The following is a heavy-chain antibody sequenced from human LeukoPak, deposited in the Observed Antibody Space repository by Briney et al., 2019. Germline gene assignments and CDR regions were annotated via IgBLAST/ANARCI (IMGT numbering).Heavy chain of an antibody. V-gene: IGHV3-23*01. CDR2: ISGSGGST. CDR3: AKSMCSGGSCQYYFDY. CDR1: GFTFSSYA. Sequence: GGSLRLSCAASGFTFSSYAMSWVRQAPGKGLEWVSAISGSGGSTYYADSVKGRFTISRDNSKNTLDLQMNSLRAEDTAVYYCAKSMCSGGSCQYYFDYWGQGTLVTVSS. D-gene: IGHD2-15*01. J-gene: IGHJ4*02.